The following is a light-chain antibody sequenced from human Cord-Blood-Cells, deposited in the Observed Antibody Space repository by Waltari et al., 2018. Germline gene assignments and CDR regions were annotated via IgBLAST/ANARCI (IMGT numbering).Light chain of an antibody. V-gene: IGLV3-9*01. CDR2: RYS. Sequence: YELTQPHYVSVALGQPARITCGGENTGRKNVHWYQQKPGQSPVLVIYRYSNRPSGIPERFSGSNSGNTATLTISRAQAGDEADYYCQVWDSSTVVFGGGTKLTVL. CDR3: QVWDSSTVV. CDR1: NTGRKN. J-gene: IGLJ2*01.